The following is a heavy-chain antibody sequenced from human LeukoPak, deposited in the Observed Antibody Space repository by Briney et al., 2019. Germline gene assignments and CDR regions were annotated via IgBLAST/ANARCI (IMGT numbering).Heavy chain of an antibody. Sequence: GGSLRLSCAASGFPFDTYPMNWVRQAPGKGLEWVASISSSNSFKNFADSVKGRFTISRDNAQNSLYLQMSSLRAEDTGLYYCATMGEQWLLKDIWGQGTMVIVSS. CDR1: GFPFDTYP. CDR2: ISSSNSFK. V-gene: IGHV3-21*01. D-gene: IGHD6-19*01. CDR3: ATMGEQWLLKDI. J-gene: IGHJ3*02.